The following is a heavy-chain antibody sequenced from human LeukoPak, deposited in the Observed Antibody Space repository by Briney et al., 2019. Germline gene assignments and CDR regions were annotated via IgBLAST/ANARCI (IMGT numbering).Heavy chain of an antibody. D-gene: IGHD6-13*01. CDR2: INPSGGST. Sequence: GASVKVSCKASGYTFTSYYMHWVRQAPGQGLEWMGIINPSGGSTSYAQKFQGRVTMTRDTSASTAYMELSSLRSEDTAVYYCARVLSGYSSSWYLGRYFDYWGQGTLVTVSS. CDR3: ARVLSGYSSSWYLGRYFDY. CDR1: GYTFTSYY. V-gene: IGHV1-46*01. J-gene: IGHJ4*02.